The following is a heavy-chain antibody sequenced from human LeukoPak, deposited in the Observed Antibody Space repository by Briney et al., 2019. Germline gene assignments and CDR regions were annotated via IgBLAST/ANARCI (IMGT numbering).Heavy chain of an antibody. CDR2: IKSKTDGGTT. Sequence: GGSLRLSCAASGFTFSKAWMSWVRQAPGKGLEWVGRIKSKTDGGTTDHAASVKGRFTISRDDSKNTLYLQMNSLKTEDTAMYYCSTEFYYDIGNSGNHWGQGTLVTVSS. J-gene: IGHJ4*02. CDR3: STEFYYDIGNSGNH. D-gene: IGHD3-9*01. CDR1: GFTFSKAW. V-gene: IGHV3-15*01.